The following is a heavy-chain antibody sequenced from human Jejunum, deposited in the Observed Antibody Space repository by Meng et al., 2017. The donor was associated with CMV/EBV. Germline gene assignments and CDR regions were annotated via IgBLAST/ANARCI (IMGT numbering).Heavy chain of an antibody. Sequence: CTVSGFTFNTQGVDVARQAPSKGVEWVASIAPNGGGTFYGESMKGRVIVSRDNSKDTLSVEMNSLRPEDTAIYYCANSGGSWRLDDWGQGILVTVSS. J-gene: IGHJ4*02. V-gene: IGHV3-30*06. CDR1: GFTFNTQG. CDR3: ANSGGSWRLDD. D-gene: IGHD2-15*01. CDR2: IAPNGGGT.